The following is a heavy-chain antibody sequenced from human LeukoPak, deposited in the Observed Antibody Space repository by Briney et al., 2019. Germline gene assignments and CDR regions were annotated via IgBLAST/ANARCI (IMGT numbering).Heavy chain of an antibody. J-gene: IGHJ4*02. Sequence: PGGSLRLSCAASGFNFSSYSMNWVREAPGKGLEWVSSISSSSSYIYYADSVKGRFTISRDNAKNSLYLQMNSLRAEDTAVYYCASDEGRGYYFDYWGQGTLVTVSS. CDR3: ASDEGRGYYFDY. CDR1: GFNFSSYS. D-gene: IGHD3-10*01. CDR2: ISSSSSYI. V-gene: IGHV3-21*01.